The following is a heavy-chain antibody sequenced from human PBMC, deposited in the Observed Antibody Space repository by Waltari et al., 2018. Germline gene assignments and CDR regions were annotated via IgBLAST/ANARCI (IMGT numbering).Heavy chain of an antibody. V-gene: IGHV1-69-2*01. D-gene: IGHD3-10*01. CDR1: GYRFTDYY. CDR3: VTALGDRSSASRPFDV. CDR2: VNTEDGET. Sequence: VQLLQSGTELKKPGSTVKISCQVSGYRFTDYYIHWVQQAPGQGPQWMGLVNTEDGETIYAERSQGRVSITAETPTETAFMELSSLTSDDTAVYYCVTALGDRSSASRPFDVWGLGTLITVSS. J-gene: IGHJ3*01.